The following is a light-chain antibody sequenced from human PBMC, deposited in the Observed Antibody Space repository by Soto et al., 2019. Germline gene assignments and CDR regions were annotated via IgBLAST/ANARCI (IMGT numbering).Light chain of an antibody. J-gene: IGKJ1*01. CDR1: QSVSSNY. V-gene: IGKV3-20*01. Sequence: VLTNSPCTVSLKQRERAALSCRASQSVSSNYLAWYQQKPGQAPRLLIYDASNRAAGIPDRFSGSGSGTDFTLTISRLEPEDIAVYYCQQDGSSGTFCQGTMVDVK. CDR2: DAS. CDR3: QQDGSSGT.